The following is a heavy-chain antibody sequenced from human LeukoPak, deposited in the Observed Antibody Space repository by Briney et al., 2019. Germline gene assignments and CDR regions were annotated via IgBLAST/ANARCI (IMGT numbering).Heavy chain of an antibody. Sequence: GGSLRLSCAASGFTFSSYGMHWVRQAPGKGLEWVAVILSDGSKEFYTDSVKGRFTISRDNSKNTLYLQMNSLRAEDTAVYYCARESGSYGLDYWGQGTLVTVSS. CDR1: GFTFSSYG. V-gene: IGHV3-33*01. CDR3: ARESGSYGLDY. D-gene: IGHD1-26*01. CDR2: ILSDGSKE. J-gene: IGHJ4*02.